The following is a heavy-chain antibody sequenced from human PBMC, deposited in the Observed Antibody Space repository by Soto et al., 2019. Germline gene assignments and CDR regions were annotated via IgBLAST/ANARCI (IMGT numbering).Heavy chain of an antibody. CDR1: GYTFTSYG. V-gene: IGHV1-18*04. D-gene: IGHD2-15*01. J-gene: IGHJ6*02. Sequence: QVQLVQSGAEVKKPGASVKVSCKASGYTFTSYGISWVRQAPGQGLEWMGGISAYNGNTNYAQKLQGRVTMTTDTSASTAYMELRSLRSDDTAVYYCARSRTAGTPTSYYYYGMDVWGQGTTVTVSS. CDR2: ISAYNGNT. CDR3: ARSRTAGTPTSYYYYGMDV.